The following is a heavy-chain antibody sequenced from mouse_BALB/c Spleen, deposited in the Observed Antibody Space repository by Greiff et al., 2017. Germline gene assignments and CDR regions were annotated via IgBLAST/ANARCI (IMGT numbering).Heavy chain of an antibody. CDR3: ARGPLYYYGSSSNWDGVPFAY. Sequence: EVKLVESGGGLVKPGGSLKLSCAASGFTFSSYAMSWVRQTPEKRLEWVASISSGGSTYYPDSVKGRFTISRDNARNILYLQMSSLRSEDTAMYYCARGPLYYYGSSSNWDGVPFAYWGQGTLVTVSA. D-gene: IGHD1-1*01. V-gene: IGHV5-6-5*01. CDR2: ISSGGST. CDR1: GFTFSSYA. J-gene: IGHJ3*01.